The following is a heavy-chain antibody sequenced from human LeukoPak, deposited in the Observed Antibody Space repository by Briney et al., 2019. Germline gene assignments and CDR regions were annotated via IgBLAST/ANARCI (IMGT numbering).Heavy chain of an antibody. J-gene: IGHJ4*02. CDR2: IYHSGST. V-gene: IGHV4-30-2*01. Sequence: PSETLSLTCTVSGGSISSGGYYWSWIRQPPGKGLEWIGYIYHSGSTYYNPSLKSRVTISVDRSKNQFSLKLSSVTAADTAVYYCARVAIAASTYYFDYWGQGTLVTVSS. CDR3: ARVAIAASTYYFDY. CDR1: GGSISSGGYY. D-gene: IGHD6-6*01.